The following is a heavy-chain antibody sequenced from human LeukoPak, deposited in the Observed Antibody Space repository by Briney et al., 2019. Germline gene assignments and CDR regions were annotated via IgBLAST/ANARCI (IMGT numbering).Heavy chain of an antibody. CDR3: ARAPIVGATLDY. J-gene: IGHJ4*02. D-gene: IGHD1-26*01. V-gene: IGHV1-69*04. Sequence: SVKVSCKASGGTFSSYAISWVRQAPGXGXXWMGRIIPILGIANYAQKFQGRVTITADKSTSTAYMELSSLRSEDTAVYYCARAPIVGATLDYWGQGTLVTVSS. CDR2: IIPILGIA. CDR1: GGTFSSYA.